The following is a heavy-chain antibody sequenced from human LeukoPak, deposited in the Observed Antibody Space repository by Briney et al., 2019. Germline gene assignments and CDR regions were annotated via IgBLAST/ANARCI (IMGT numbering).Heavy chain of an antibody. CDR1: GYSFTSYW. CDR3: ARRDCSGGSCYALVISSNWFDP. D-gene: IGHD2-15*01. V-gene: IGHV5-51*01. J-gene: IGHJ5*02. CDR2: IYPGDSDT. Sequence: HGESLKISCKGSGYSFTSYWIGWVRQMPGKGLEWMGIIYPGDSDTRYSPSFQGQVTISADKSISTAYLQWSSLKASDTAMYYCARRDCSGGSCYALVISSNWFDPWGQGTLVTVSS.